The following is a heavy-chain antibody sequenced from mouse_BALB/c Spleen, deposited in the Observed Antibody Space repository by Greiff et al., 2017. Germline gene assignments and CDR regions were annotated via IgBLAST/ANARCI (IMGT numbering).Heavy chain of an antibody. CDR1: GYSFTSYY. J-gene: IGHJ2*01. CDR3: ARDYYFDY. V-gene: IGHV1S135*01. Sequence: EVQLQQSGPELMKPGASVKISCKASGYSFTSYYMHWVKQSHGKSLEWIGYIDPFNGGTSYNQKFKGKATLTVDKSSSTAYMHLSSLTSEDSAVYYCARDYYFDYWGQGTTLTVSS. CDR2: IDPFNGGT.